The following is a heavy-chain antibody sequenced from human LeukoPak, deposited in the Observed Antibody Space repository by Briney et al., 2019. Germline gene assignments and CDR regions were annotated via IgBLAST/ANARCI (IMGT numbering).Heavy chain of an antibody. J-gene: IGHJ5*02. CDR2: IYYSGST. CDR1: GGSISSYY. Sequence: SETLSLTCTVSGGSISSYYWSWIRQPPGKGLEWIGYIYYSGSTNYNPSLKSRVTISVDTSKNQFSLKLSSVTAADTAVYYCARDLVTMIQPSRFNWFDPWGQGTLVTVSS. D-gene: IGHD3-22*01. CDR3: ARDLVTMIQPSRFNWFDP. V-gene: IGHV4-59*12.